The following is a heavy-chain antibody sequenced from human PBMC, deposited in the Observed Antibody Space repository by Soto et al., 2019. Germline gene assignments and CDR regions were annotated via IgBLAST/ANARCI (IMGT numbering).Heavy chain of an antibody. CDR3: SKDMLEMATPGGLDY. CDR2: ISWDGGST. J-gene: IGHJ4*02. CDR1: GFTFDDYA. V-gene: IGHV3-43D*04. Sequence: EVQLVESGGVVVQPGGSLRLSCAASGFTFDDYAMHWVRQAPGKGLEWVSLISWDGGSTYYADSVKGRFTISRDNSKNSLYLQMNSLRAEDTALYYCSKDMLEMATPGGLDYWGQGTLVTVSS. D-gene: IGHD5-12*01.